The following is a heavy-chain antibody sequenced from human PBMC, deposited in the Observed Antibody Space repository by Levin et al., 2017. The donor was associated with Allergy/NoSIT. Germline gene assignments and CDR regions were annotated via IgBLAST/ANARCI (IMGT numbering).Heavy chain of an antibody. CDR2: IYYSGST. D-gene: IGHD6-19*01. J-gene: IGHJ4*02. V-gene: IGHV4-39*01. Sequence: SQTLSLTCTVSGGSISSSSYYWGWIRQPPGKGLEWIGSIYYSGSTYYNPSLKSRVTISVDTSKNQFSLKLSSVTAADTAVYYCARHVEYSSGWYEPAFDYWGQGTLVTVSS. CDR3: ARHVEYSSGWYEPAFDY. CDR1: GGSISSSSYY.